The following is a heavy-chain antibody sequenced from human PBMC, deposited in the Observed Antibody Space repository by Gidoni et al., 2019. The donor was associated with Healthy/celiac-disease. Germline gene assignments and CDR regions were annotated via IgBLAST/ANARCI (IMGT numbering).Heavy chain of an antibody. Sequence: QVQLQESGPGLVKPSQTLSLTCTVSGGPISSGSYYWSWFRPPAGKGLELIGRIYTSGSTNYNPSLKSRVTMSVDTSTNQFSLKLSSVTAADTAVYYCARDGRRGAFDIWGQGTMVTVSS. CDR2: IYTSGST. V-gene: IGHV4-61*02. D-gene: IGHD1-26*01. CDR1: GGPISSGSYY. CDR3: ARDGRRGAFDI. J-gene: IGHJ3*02.